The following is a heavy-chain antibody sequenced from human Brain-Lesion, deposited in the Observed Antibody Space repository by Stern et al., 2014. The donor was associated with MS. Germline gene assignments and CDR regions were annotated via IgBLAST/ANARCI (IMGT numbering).Heavy chain of an antibody. CDR1: GYTFTSYT. CDR2: ISVYNGNT. J-gene: IGHJ4*02. Sequence: VQLLESGAEVKKPGASVKVSCKASGYTFTSYTISWVRQAPGQGLEWMGRISVYNGNTNYAQKLQGRVTMTTDTSTSTAYMELRSLRSDDTAVYYCARDLNEYYYDSSGYYPLHYWGQGTLVTVSS. V-gene: IGHV1-18*01. D-gene: IGHD3-22*01. CDR3: ARDLNEYYYDSSGYYPLHY.